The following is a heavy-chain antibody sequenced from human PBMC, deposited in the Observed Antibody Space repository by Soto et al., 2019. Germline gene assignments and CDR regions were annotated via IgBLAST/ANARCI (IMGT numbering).Heavy chain of an antibody. CDR1: GFTFSTYT. D-gene: IGHD1-26*01. CDR3: VREDGKVGTNSAFDY. CDR2: INGRGNYI. Sequence: EVQVVESGGDLVKPGGYLRLSCASSGFTFSTYTMNWVRQAPGKGLEWVSSINGRGNYIYYAESVKGRFTISRDNAKNSLYPEMDRLRAEDTARYDSVREDGKVGTNSAFDYWGLGALVTVSS. J-gene: IGHJ4*02. V-gene: IGHV3-21*01.